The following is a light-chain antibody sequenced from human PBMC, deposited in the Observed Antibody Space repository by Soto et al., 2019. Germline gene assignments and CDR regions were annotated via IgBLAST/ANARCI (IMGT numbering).Light chain of an antibody. J-gene: IGKJ5*01. V-gene: IGKV1-39*01. Sequence: DIQMTQSPSSLSASVGDRVTITCRASQSISSYLNWYQQKPGKAPKLLIYEATSLKSGVPSRFSGSGSGTEFTLTISGLQPDDFATYYCQQFNSYPITFGQGTRLEI. CDR1: QSISSY. CDR3: QQFNSYPIT. CDR2: EAT.